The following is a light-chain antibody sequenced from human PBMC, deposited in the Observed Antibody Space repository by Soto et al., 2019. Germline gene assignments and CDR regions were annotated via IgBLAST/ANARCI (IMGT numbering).Light chain of an antibody. Sequence: EIVLTQSPASLSVSPGERATLSCRASQSIAISLAWYQQKPGLAPRLLIYGASTRATGIPARFSGSGSGTEFTLTINELQSEDFAVYYCHQYNDWWTFGQGTKVEIK. J-gene: IGKJ1*01. CDR2: GAS. V-gene: IGKV3-15*01. CDR3: HQYNDWWT. CDR1: QSIAIS.